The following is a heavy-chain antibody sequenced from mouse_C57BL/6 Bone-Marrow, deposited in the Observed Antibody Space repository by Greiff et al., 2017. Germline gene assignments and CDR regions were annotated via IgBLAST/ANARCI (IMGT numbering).Heavy chain of an antibody. J-gene: IGHJ1*03. V-gene: IGHV1-80*01. D-gene: IGHD1-1*01. Sequence: VKLQESGAELVKPGASVKISCKASGYAFSSYWMNWVKQRPGKGLEWIGQIYPGDGDTNYNGKFKGKGTLTSNKSSNTAYMQLISLTSEDSAVYFCARSTVVEGDWYFDVWGTGTTVTVSS. CDR3: ARSTVVEGDWYFDV. CDR1: GYAFSSYW. CDR2: IYPGDGDT.